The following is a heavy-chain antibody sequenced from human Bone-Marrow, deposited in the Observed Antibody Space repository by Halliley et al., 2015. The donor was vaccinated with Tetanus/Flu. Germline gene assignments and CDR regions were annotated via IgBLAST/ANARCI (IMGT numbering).Heavy chain of an antibody. CDR3: ARGPAEDEMATIPFDY. D-gene: IGHD5-12*01. Sequence: TLSLTCAVSGYSFSSGYYWGWIRQPPGKGLEWIGSLYHSGTIYYNPSLQSRVTISVDTSKNQFSLKLSSVTAADTAVYYCARGPAEDEMATIPFDYWGQGTLVTVSS. V-gene: IGHV4-38-2*01. CDR2: LYHSGTI. J-gene: IGHJ4*02. CDR1: GYSFSSGYY.